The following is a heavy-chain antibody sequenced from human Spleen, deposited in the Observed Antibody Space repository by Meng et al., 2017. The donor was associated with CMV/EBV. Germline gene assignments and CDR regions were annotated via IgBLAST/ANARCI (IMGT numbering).Heavy chain of an antibody. J-gene: IGHJ6*02. Sequence: GESLKISCAASGFTVSSNYMSWVRQAPGKGLEWVSVIYSGGSTYYADSVKGRFTISRDNSKNTLDLQMNSLRVEDTALYYCARDTAAVAGYGMDVWGQGTTVTVSS. CDR1: GFTVSSNY. CDR3: ARDTAAVAGYGMDV. D-gene: IGHD6-19*01. CDR2: IYSGGST. V-gene: IGHV3-66*02.